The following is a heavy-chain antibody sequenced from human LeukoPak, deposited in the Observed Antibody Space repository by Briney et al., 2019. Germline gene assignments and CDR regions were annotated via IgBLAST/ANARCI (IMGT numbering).Heavy chain of an antibody. V-gene: IGHV4-4*07. J-gene: IGHJ2*01. Sequence: SSETLSLTCTVSGGSISSYYWSWIRQPAGKGLEWIWRIYTSGSTNYNPSLKSRVTMSVDTSKNQFSLKLSSVTAADTAVYYCARDRDYYDSSGYYWYFDLWGRGTLVTVSS. CDR2: IYTSGST. D-gene: IGHD3-22*01. CDR1: GGSISSYY. CDR3: ARDRDYYDSSGYYWYFDL.